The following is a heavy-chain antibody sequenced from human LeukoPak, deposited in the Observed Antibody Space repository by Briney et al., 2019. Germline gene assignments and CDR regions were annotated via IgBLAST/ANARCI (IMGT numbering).Heavy chain of an antibody. V-gene: IGHV3-30-3*01. CDR3: ASGSHYYDSSGYPGYY. CDR1: GFTFSSYA. Sequence: GGSLRLSCAAPGFTFSSYAMHWVRQAPGRGLEWVAVISYDGSNKYYADSVKGRFTISRDNSKNTLYLQMNSLRAEDTAVYYCASGSHYYDSSGYPGYYWGQGTLVTVSS. J-gene: IGHJ4*02. CDR2: ISYDGSNK. D-gene: IGHD3-22*01.